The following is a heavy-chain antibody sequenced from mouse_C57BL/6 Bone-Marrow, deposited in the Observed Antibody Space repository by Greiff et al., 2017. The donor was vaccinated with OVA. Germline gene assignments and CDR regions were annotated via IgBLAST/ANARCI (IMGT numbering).Heavy chain of an antibody. J-gene: IGHJ1*03. CDR2: IDPNSGGT. D-gene: IGHD1-1*01. Sequence: QVQLQQPGAELVKPGASVKLSCKASGYTFTSYWMHWVKQRPGRGLEWIGRIDPNSGGTKYNEKFKSKATLTVDKPSSTAYMQLSSLISEDSAVYYCARWVLRRYFDVWGTGTTVTVSS. V-gene: IGHV1-72*01. CDR1: GYTFTSYW. CDR3: ARWVLRRYFDV.